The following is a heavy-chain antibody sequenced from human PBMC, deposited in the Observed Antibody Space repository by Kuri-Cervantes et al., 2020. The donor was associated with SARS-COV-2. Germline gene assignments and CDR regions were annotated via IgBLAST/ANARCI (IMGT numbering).Heavy chain of an antibody. Sequence: GGSLRLSCAASGFTFSSYGMHWVRQAPGKGLEWVAVISYDGSNKYYADSVKGRFTISRDNSKNTLYLQMNSLRAEDTAVYYCARDQHRVVRGVVGYYFDYWGQGTLVTVSS. CDR1: GFTFSSYG. V-gene: IGHV3-30*03. CDR2: ISYDGSNK. J-gene: IGHJ4*02. CDR3: ARDQHRVVRGVVGYYFDY. D-gene: IGHD3-10*01.